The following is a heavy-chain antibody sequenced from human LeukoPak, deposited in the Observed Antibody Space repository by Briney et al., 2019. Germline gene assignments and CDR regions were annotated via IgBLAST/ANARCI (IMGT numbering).Heavy chain of an antibody. D-gene: IGHD1-26*01. Sequence: SETLSLTCTVSGGSISSSSYYWGWIPRPRGRVLEWIGTIYYTGSTYYNPSLESRVTMSVDMSTNQFSLRLSSVAASDTAVYYCARDLSLGGAFDIWGQGTMVTVSS. CDR3: ARDLSLGGAFDI. CDR1: GGSISSSSYY. J-gene: IGHJ3*02. V-gene: IGHV4-39*02. CDR2: IYYTGST.